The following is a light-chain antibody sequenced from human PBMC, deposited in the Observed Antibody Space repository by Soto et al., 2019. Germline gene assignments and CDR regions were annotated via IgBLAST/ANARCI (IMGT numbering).Light chain of an antibody. J-gene: IGKJ2*01. CDR2: SAS. CDR1: QDISTY. V-gene: IGKV1-9*01. CDR3: QQVNSYPFT. Sequence: DIQLTQSPSFLSASVRDRVTITCRASQDISTYLVWYQQKPGRAPKLLIYSASALYSGVPSRFSGSGSGTEFTLTINSLQPEDFATYYCQQVNSYPFTFGQGTKLDIK.